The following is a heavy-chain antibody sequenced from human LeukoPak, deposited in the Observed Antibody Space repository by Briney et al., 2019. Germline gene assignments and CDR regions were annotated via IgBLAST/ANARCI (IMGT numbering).Heavy chain of an antibody. Sequence: GGSLRLSCAASGFTFSDYYMSWIRQAPGKGLEWLSYISDSGSTIYYADSVKGRFTISRDNAKNSLYLQMNGLRAEDTAMYFCAKASVAIPQYCNSWGQGTLVTVSS. J-gene: IGHJ5*02. V-gene: IGHV3-11*01. CDR3: AKASVAIPQYCNS. CDR1: GFTFSDYY. CDR2: ISDSGSTI. D-gene: IGHD2-2*02.